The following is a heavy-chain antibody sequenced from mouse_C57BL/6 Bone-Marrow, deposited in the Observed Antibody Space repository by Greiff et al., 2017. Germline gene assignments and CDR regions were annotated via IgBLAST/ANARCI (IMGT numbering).Heavy chain of an antibody. CDR2: IDPSDSYT. D-gene: IGHD3-3*01. V-gene: IGHV1-50*01. CDR1: GYTFTSYW. CDR3: ARWAGIRFAY. Sequence: QVQLQQPGAELVKPGASVKLSCKASGYTFTSYWMQWVKQRPGQGLEWIGEIDPSDSYTNYNQKFKGKATLTVDTSSSTAYMQLSSLTSEDSAVYDCARWAGIRFAYWGQGTLVTVSA. J-gene: IGHJ3*01.